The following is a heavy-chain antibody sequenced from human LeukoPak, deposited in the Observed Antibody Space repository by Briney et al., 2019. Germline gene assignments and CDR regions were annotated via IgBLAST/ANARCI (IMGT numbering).Heavy chain of an antibody. CDR3: ARLTGGDGTIFFDY. Sequence: SETLSLTCTVSGGSISSSSYYWGWIRQPPGKGLEWIGSIYYSGSTYYNPSLKSRVTISVDTSKNQFSLKLSSVTAADTAVYYCARLTGGDGTIFFDYWGQGTLVTVSS. J-gene: IGHJ4*02. V-gene: IGHV4-39*01. CDR2: IYYSGST. CDR1: GGSISSSSYY. D-gene: IGHD1-1*01.